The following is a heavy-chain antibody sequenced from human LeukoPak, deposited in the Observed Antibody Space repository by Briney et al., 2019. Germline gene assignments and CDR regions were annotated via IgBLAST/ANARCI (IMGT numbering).Heavy chain of an antibody. CDR3: ASMSRDGYNRTPGYFQH. CDR2: IYTSGST. V-gene: IGHV4-61*02. CDR1: GGSFSSGSYY. D-gene: IGHD5-24*01. Sequence: SETLSLTCTVSGGSFSSGSYYWSWIRQPAGKGLEWIGRIYTSGSTNYNPSLKSRVTISVDTSKNQFSLKLSSVTAADTAVYYCASMSRDGYNRTPGYFQHWGRGTLVTVSS. J-gene: IGHJ1*01.